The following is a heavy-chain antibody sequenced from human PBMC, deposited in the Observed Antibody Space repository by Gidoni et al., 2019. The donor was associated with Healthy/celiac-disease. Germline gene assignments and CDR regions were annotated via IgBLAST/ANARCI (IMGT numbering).Heavy chain of an antibody. CDR1: GGFISCYY. CDR2: IYYSGST. CDR3: ARDGDGYNLLLGHPFDL. D-gene: IGHD5-12*01. V-gene: IGHV4-59*01. J-gene: IGHJ2*01. Sequence: QGQLQESGPGLVKPSETLSLTCTVSGGFISCYYWSWIRQPPGKGLEWIGYIYYSGSTNYNPSLKSRVTISVDTSKNQFSLKLSSVTAADTAVYYCARDGDGYNLLLGHPFDLWGRGTLVTVSS.